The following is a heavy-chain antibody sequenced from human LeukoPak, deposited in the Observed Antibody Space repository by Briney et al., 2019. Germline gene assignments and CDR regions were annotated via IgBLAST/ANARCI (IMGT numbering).Heavy chain of an antibody. D-gene: IGHD3-22*01. CDR1: GGSINSYY. CDR3: ARHIGEVVVISDLAFDI. J-gene: IGHJ3*02. Sequence: SETLSLTCTVSGGSINSYYWSCIRHPPEKGLEWIGYIYYSGSTNYNPSLKSRVTMSRDMSKNQFSLKLSSVAAADTAIYYCARHIGEVVVISDLAFDIWGQGTMVTVSS. CDR2: IYYSGST. V-gene: IGHV4-59*08.